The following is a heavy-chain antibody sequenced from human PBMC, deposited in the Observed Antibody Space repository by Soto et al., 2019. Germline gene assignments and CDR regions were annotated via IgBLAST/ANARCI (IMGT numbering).Heavy chain of an antibody. CDR1: VFTFSSYD. CDR2: IGTTGDT. J-gene: IGHJ4*02. V-gene: IGHV3-13*04. CDR3: ARAIGPTLFDY. Sequence: GGALRLSCSDSVFTFSSYDMHWVRQVTGKGLEWVSAIGTTGDTYYAGSVKVRFTISRENAKNSLYLQMNSLRAGDTAIYFCARAIGPTLFDYWGQGTLVPVSS. D-gene: IGHD3-22*01.